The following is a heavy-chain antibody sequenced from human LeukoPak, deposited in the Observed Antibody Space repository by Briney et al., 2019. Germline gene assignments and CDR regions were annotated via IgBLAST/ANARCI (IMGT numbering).Heavy chain of an antibody. CDR1: GYTFTSYY. CDR2: INPRGGST. D-gene: IGHD4-23*01. Sequence: VASVKVSCMASGYTFTSYYIHWVRQALGQGVEWMGIINPRGGSTSYAQKFQGRVTMTRDTSTSTVYMELSSMRSEDTAVYYCARAASTVTHQGDYWGQGTVVTVSS. J-gene: IGHJ4*02. CDR3: ARAASTVTHQGDY. V-gene: IGHV1-46*01.